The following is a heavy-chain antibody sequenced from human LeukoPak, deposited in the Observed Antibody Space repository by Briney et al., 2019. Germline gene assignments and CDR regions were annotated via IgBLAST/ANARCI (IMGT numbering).Heavy chain of an antibody. Sequence: GGSLRLSCAASGFTFSSYGMHWVRQAPGKGLEWVAVISYDGSNKYYADSVKGRFTISRDNSKNTLYLQMNSLRAEDTAVYYCAKGVYGPGGGYDLPDYWGQGTLVTVSS. D-gene: IGHD5-12*01. V-gene: IGHV3-30*18. CDR2: ISYDGSNK. J-gene: IGHJ4*02. CDR1: GFTFSSYG. CDR3: AKGVYGPGGGYDLPDY.